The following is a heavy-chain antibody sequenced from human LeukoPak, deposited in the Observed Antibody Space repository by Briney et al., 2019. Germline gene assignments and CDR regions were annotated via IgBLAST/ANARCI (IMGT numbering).Heavy chain of an antibody. V-gene: IGHV3-21*01. CDR3: ARDESWGAFDI. CDR1: GFTFSGYS. D-gene: IGHD7-27*01. CDR2: ISSSSSYI. J-gene: IGHJ3*02. Sequence: GGSLRLSCAASGFTFSGYSMNWVRQAPGKGLEWVSSISSSSSYIYYADSVKGRFTISRDNAKNSLYLQMNSLRAEDTAVYYCARDESWGAFDIWGQGTMVTVSS.